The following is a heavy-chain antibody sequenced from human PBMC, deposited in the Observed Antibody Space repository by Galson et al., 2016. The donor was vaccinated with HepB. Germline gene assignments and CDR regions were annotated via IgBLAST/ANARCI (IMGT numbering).Heavy chain of an antibody. V-gene: IGHV3-30*04. Sequence: SLRLSCAASGFSFNSYPMHWVRQAPGKGLEWVAIISHDGSDIYYADSVRGRFTVSRDNSESTLFLQMNSLGADDTAVYYCASGPSKSYYYYGLDVWGQGTTVAVSS. CDR3: ASGPSKSYYYYGLDV. CDR1: GFSFNSYP. J-gene: IGHJ6*02. CDR2: ISHDGSDI.